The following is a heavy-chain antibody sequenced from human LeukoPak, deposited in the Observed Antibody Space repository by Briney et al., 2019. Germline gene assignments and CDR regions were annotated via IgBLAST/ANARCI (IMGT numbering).Heavy chain of an antibody. CDR3: ASTDIVATISFDY. D-gene: IGHD5-12*01. J-gene: IGHJ4*02. CDR2: INHSGST. V-gene: IGHV4-34*01. CDR1: GGSFSGYY. Sequence: WETLSLTCAVYGGSFSGYYWSWIRQPPGKGLEWMGEINHSGSTNYNPSLKSRVTISVDTSKNQFSLKLSSVTAADTAVYYCASTDIVATISFDYWGQGTLVTVSS.